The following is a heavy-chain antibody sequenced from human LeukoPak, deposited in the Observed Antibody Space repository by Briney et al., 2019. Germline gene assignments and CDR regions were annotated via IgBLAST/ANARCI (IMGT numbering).Heavy chain of an antibody. Sequence: ASVKVSCKASGYTFTSYDINWVRQATGQGLEWMGWMNPNSGNTGYAQKFQGRVTMTRNTSISTAYMELSSLRSEDTAVYYCARIFSSSSRNYYCYGMDVWGLGTTVTVSS. CDR2: MNPNSGNT. CDR1: GYTFTSYD. V-gene: IGHV1-8*01. CDR3: ARIFSSSSRNYYCYGMDV. D-gene: IGHD6-6*01. J-gene: IGHJ6*02.